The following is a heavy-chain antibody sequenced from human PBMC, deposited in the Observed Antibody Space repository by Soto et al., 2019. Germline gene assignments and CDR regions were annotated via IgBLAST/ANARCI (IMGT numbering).Heavy chain of an antibody. V-gene: IGHV1-69*06. Sequence: QVQLVQSGAEVKKPGSSVKVSCKASGGTFSSYAISWVRQAPGQGLEWMGGIIPILGTANYAQKFQGSVTITADKSTSTAYMELSSLRSEDTAVYYCARGPDIVVVPAAIKGVPSWFDPWGQGTLVTVSS. CDR2: IIPILGTA. CDR1: GGTFSSYA. CDR3: ARGPDIVVVPAAIKGVPSWFDP. J-gene: IGHJ5*02. D-gene: IGHD2-2*02.